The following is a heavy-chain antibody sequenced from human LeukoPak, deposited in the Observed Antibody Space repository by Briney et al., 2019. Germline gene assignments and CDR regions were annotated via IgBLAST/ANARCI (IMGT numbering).Heavy chain of an antibody. V-gene: IGHV3-48*01. CDR1: EFTFGSYG. Sequence: GGSLRLSCAASEFTFGSYGMNWVRQPPGKGLEWVSNIGTSSTTIYYADSVKGRFTISRDNAKNSLYLQMNSLRADDTAVYYCARFAAGGSYYYYMDVWGKGTTVTVSS. J-gene: IGHJ6*03. CDR3: ARFAAGGSYYYYMDV. CDR2: IGTSSTTI. D-gene: IGHD6-25*01.